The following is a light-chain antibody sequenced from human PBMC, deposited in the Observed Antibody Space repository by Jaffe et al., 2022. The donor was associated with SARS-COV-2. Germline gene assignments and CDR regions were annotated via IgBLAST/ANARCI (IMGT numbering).Light chain of an antibody. Sequence: QSALTQPRSVSGSPGQSVTISCTGTSSDVGNYNYVSWYQQHPDKAPKLIIYDVTTRPSGVPDRFSGSKSGNTASLSISGLQAEDEADYYCCSYAGTYTLYVFGTGTKVTVL. CDR3: CSYAGTYTLYV. J-gene: IGLJ1*01. V-gene: IGLV2-11*01. CDR2: DVT. CDR1: SSDVGNYNY.